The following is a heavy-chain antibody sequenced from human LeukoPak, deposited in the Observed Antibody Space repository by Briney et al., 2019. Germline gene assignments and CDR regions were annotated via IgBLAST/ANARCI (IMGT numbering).Heavy chain of an antibody. CDR1: GFTFSSYA. V-gene: IGHV3-23*01. CDR3: AKGRGRYSSSWCDY. J-gene: IGHJ4*02. D-gene: IGHD6-13*01. CDR2: ISGSGGST. Sequence: PGGSLRLSCAASGFTFSSYAMSWVRQAPGKGLEWVSAISGSGGSTYYADSVKGRFTISRDNSKNTLYLQMNSLRAEDTAVYYCAKGRGRYSSSWCDYWGQGTLVTVSS.